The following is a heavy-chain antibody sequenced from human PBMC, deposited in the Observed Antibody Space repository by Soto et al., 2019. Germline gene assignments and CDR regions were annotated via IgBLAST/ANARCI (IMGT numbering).Heavy chain of an antibody. J-gene: IGHJ4*02. V-gene: IGHV4-30-4*01. Sequence: QVQLQESGPGLVKPSQTLSLTCTVSGDSVTNGNYYWSWIRQPPGKGLEWIGYIYYSGSTYSNPSLNGRLNMSVDTSQNQFSLKLSSVTAADTALYYCARHYYDSSAYHFVGLDYWGQGTLVTVSS. D-gene: IGHD3-22*01. CDR3: ARHYYDSSAYHFVGLDY. CDR1: GDSVTNGNYY. CDR2: IYYSGST.